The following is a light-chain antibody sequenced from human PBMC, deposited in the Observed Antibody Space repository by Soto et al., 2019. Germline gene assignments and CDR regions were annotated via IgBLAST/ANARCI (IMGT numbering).Light chain of an antibody. CDR1: SYNIGSNY. V-gene: IGLV1-47*01. J-gene: IGLJ1*01. CDR3: AAWDDSLSEV. CDR2: RNN. Sequence: QSVLTQPPSASGTPWQRVTISCSGSSYNIGSNYVYWYQQLPGTAPKLLIYRNNQRPSGVPDRFSGSKSGTSASLAISGLRSEDEADYYCAAWDDSLSEVFGTGTKVTVL.